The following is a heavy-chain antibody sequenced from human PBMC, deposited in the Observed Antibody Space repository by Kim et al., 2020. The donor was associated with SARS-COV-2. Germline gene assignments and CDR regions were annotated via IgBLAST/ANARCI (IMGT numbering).Heavy chain of an antibody. D-gene: IGHD2-15*01. V-gene: IGHV4-4*07. CDR1: GGSISSYY. CDR3: ARRGEYCSGGSCYPGGFDP. Sequence: SETLSLTCTVSGGSISSYYWSWIRQPAGKGLEWIGRIYTSGSTNYNPSLKSRVTMSVDTSKNQFSLKLSSVTAAYTAVYYCARRGEYCSGGSCYPGGFDPWGQGTLVTVSS. CDR2: IYTSGST. J-gene: IGHJ5*02.